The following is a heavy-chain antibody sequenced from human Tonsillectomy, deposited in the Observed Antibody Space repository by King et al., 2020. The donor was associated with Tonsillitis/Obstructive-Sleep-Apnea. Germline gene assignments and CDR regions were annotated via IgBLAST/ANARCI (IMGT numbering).Heavy chain of an antibody. Sequence: VQLVESGGGLVQPGGSLRLSCAASRFTFTYYAMGWVRQAPGKGLKWVSAISGSGGRKYYTDPVKGRFTISRDNSKNTLYLQMNSLRAEDTAVYYCAKHYYDTSGFQEFYFDYWGQGTLVTVSS. V-gene: IGHV3-23*04. CDR1: RFTFTYYA. CDR3: AKHYYDTSGFQEFYFDY. J-gene: IGHJ4*02. CDR2: ISGSGGRK. D-gene: IGHD3-22*01.